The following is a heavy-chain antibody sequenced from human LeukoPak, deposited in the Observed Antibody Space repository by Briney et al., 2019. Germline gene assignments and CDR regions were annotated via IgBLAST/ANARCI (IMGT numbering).Heavy chain of an antibody. CDR2: IYYSGST. Sequence: SETLSLTCTVSGGSISSYYWSWIRQPPGRRLEWIGYIYYSGSTNYNPSLKSRVTLSVDTSKNHFSLKLNSVTAADTAVYYCARRSSDWFDPWGQGTLVTVSS. CDR1: GGSISSYY. J-gene: IGHJ5*02. D-gene: IGHD1-26*01. V-gene: IGHV4-59*01. CDR3: ARRSSDWFDP.